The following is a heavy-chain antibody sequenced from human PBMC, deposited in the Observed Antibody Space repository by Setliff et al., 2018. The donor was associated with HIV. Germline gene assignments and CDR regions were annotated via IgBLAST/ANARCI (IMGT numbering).Heavy chain of an antibody. J-gene: IGHJ5*02. V-gene: IGHV4-59*08. CDR1: GVSISNYY. D-gene: IGHD4-17*01. CDR2: IYSSGST. CDR3: ARNVGGLRSAVNWFDP. Sequence: PSETLSLTCSVSGVSISNYYWSWIRQPPGKGLEWIGFIYSSGSTNYNPSLKSRVTISVDTSKNQFSLKLNSVTAADTAVYYCARNVGGLRSAVNWFDPWGQGTLVTVPQ.